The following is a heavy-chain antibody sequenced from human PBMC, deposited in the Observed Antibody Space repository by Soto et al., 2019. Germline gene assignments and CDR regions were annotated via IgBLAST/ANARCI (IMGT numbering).Heavy chain of an antibody. V-gene: IGHV3-53*01. D-gene: IGHD6-19*01. CDR3: ARDLSSAWYLGFDY. Sequence: GVSLRFSCVASRFTVSTNFMRWVRQAQEKGLGWLEVNYSGNSTYYADSGKGRFTISRDNSRNMLYLQMNSRTADATAVYYCARDLSSAWYLGFDYWGQGALVTVSS. CDR2: NYSGNST. J-gene: IGHJ4*02. CDR1: RFTVSTNF.